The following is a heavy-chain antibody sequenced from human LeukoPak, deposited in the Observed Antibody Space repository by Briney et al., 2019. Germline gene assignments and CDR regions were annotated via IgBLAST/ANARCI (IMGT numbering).Heavy chain of an antibody. J-gene: IGHJ6*02. V-gene: IGHV3-30*04. CDR1: GFTFSSYA. CDR2: ISYDGSNK. Sequence: GGSLRLSCAASGFTFSSYAMSWVRQAPGKGLEWVAVISYDGSNKYYADSVKGRFTISRDNSKNTLYLQMNSLRAEDTAVYYCVRASGPSYYYYGMDVWGQGTTVTVSS. CDR3: VRASGPSYYYYGMDV.